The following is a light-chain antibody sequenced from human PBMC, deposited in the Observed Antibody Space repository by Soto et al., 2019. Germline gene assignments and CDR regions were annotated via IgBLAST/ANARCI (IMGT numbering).Light chain of an antibody. V-gene: IGKV3-11*01. J-gene: IGKJ5*01. CDR2: DTS. CDR3: QQRSNWPIIT. Sequence: EFVLTQSPATLSLSPGERATLSCRASQSVSRYLAWYQQKPGQAPRLLISDTSNRATGIPARFSGSGSGTDFTLTISSLEPEDFAVYYCQQRSNWPIITFGQGTRLEIK. CDR1: QSVSRY.